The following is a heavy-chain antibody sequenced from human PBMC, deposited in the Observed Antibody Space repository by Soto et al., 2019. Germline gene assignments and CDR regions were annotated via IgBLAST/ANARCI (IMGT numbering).Heavy chain of an antibody. Sequence: PGGSLRLSCAASGFTFSSYGMHWVRQAPGKGLEWVAVISYDGSNKYYADSVKGRFTISRDNSKNTLYLQMNSLRAEDTAVYYCAKARYSYKPYYFDYWGQGTLVTVSS. CDR1: GFTFSSYG. V-gene: IGHV3-30*18. D-gene: IGHD5-18*01. J-gene: IGHJ4*02. CDR2: ISYDGSNK. CDR3: AKARYSYKPYYFDY.